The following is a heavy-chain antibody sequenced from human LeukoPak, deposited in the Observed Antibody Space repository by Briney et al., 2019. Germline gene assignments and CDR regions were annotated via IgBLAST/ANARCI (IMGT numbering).Heavy chain of an antibody. D-gene: IGHD3-9*01. CDR2: IYYSGST. V-gene: IGHV4-59*01. CDR3: ARVGNDILTGYYED. J-gene: IGHJ4*02. Sequence: SETLSLTCTVSGGSTSSYYWSWIRQPPGKGLEWIGYIYYSGSTNYNPSLKSRVTISVDTSKNQFSLKLSSVTAADTAVYYCARVGNDILTGYYEDWGQGTLVTVSS. CDR1: GGSTSSYY.